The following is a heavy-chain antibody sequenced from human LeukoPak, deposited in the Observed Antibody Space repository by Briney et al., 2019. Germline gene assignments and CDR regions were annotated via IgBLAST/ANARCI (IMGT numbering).Heavy chain of an antibody. J-gene: IGHJ4*02. CDR3: VITSATGPLDY. CDR2: ISGNGGNT. Sequence: GGSLRLSCSASGFTISSYAMHWVRQAPGKGLEYVSAISGNGGNTYYADSLKGRFTISRDNSKNTLYLQMSSLRVEDTAVYYCVITSATGPLDYWGQGTLVTVSS. V-gene: IGHV3-64D*09. D-gene: IGHD6-6*01. CDR1: GFTISSYA.